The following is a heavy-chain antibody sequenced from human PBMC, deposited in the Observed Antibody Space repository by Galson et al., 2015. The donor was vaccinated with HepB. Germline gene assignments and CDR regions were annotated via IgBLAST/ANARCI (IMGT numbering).Heavy chain of an antibody. V-gene: IGHV3-13*05. Sequence: SLRLSCAASGFTFSSYDMHWVRQATGKGLEWVSAIGTAGDPYYPGSAKGRFTISRENAKNSLYLQMNSLRAGDTAVYYCARGTWDGVNWYFDLWGRGTLVTVSS. CDR3: ARGTWDGVNWYFDL. J-gene: IGHJ2*01. CDR2: IGTAGDP. D-gene: IGHD1-26*01. CDR1: GFTFSSYD.